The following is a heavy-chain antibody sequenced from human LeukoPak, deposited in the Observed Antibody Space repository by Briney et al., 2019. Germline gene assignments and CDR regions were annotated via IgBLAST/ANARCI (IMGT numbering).Heavy chain of an antibody. J-gene: IGHJ6*02. CDR3: ARRGAAAPYLYYYYGMDV. Sequence: HGESLKISCKGSGYSFTSYWIGWVRQMPGKGLERMGIIYPGDSDTRYSPSFQGQVTISADKSISTAYLQWSSLKASDTAMYFCARRGAAAPYLYYYYGMDVWGQGTTVTVSS. V-gene: IGHV5-51*01. CDR2: IYPGDSDT. D-gene: IGHD2-2*01. CDR1: GYSFTSYW.